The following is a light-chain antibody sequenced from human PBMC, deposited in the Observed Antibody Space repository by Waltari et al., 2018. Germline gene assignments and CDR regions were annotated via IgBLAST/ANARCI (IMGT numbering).Light chain of an antibody. J-gene: IGKJ4*01. CDR1: QTISRY. CDR2: GIS. V-gene: IGKV1-39*01. Sequence: DIQMTQSPSSLSASVGDRVTITCRASQTISRYLNWYQQKPGKAPKLLIYGISSLQSGVPSRFSGSGSGTDFTLTISSLQPEDFATYYCQQSNSILLTFGGGTKVDIK. CDR3: QQSNSILLT.